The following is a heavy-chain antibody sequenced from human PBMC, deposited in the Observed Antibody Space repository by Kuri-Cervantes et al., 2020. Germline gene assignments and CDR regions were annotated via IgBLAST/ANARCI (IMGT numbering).Heavy chain of an antibody. V-gene: IGHV4-61*01. CDR2: IYYSGGT. J-gene: IGHJ6*03. CDR1: GGSVSSGSYY. CDR3: ARGGGYYDFWSGYSPYYYYMDV. Sequence: SETLSLTCTVSGGSVSSGSYYWSWIRQPPGKGLEWIGYIYYSGGTNYNPSLKSRVTISVDTSKNQFSLKLSSVTAADTAVYYCARGGGYYDFWSGYSPYYYYMDVWGKGTTVTVSS. D-gene: IGHD3-3*01.